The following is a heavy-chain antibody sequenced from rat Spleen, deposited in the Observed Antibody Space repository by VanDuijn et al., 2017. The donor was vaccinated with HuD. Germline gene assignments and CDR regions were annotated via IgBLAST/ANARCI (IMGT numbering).Heavy chain of an antibody. V-gene: IGHV5-17*01. J-gene: IGHJ2*01. CDR1: GFTFSSFA. CDR2: IVYDGSST. CDR3: ARGGFFRY. Sequence: EVQLVESGGGLVQPGRSMKLSCAASGFTFSSFALAWVRQAPKKSLEWVATIVYDGSSTYYRKSVKGRFTISRDNTKSTLYLQMDSLRSEDTATYYCARGGFFRYWGQGVMVTVSS. D-gene: IGHD1-6*01.